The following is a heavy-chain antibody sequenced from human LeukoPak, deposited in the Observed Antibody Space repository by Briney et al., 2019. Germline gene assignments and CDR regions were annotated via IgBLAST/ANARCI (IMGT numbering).Heavy chain of an antibody. J-gene: IGHJ5*02. Sequence: PGGSLRLSCAASGFTFSSYWMHWVRQAQGKGLVWVSRINSDGSSTSYADSVRGRFTISRDNAKNTVYLQMDSLRAEDTAVYYCARGIDYYASGSSDWFDPWGQGTLGTVSS. V-gene: IGHV3-74*01. D-gene: IGHD3-10*01. CDR3: ARGIDYYASGSSDWFDP. CDR2: INSDGSST. CDR1: GFTFSSYW.